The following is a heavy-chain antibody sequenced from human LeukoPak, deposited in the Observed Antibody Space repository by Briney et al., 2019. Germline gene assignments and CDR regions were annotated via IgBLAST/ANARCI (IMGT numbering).Heavy chain of an antibody. CDR3: ARDRVVPAATRGGRYYHPYMDA. CDR2: IYSGGCT. J-gene: IGHJ6*03. CDR1: VFISDYYY. V-gene: IGHV3-53*01. Sequence: GALKTSSVASVFISDYYYSRFVRQAPGKGLEWVSVIYSGGCTYYADSVKGRFTISRDNSKNTLYLQMNSLRIEDTAVYYCARDRVVPAATRGGRYYHPYMDARGKRTTVTVSS. D-gene: IGHD2-2*01.